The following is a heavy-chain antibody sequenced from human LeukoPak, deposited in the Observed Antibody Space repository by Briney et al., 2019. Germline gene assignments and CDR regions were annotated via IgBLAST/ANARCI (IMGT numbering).Heavy chain of an antibody. CDR3: ARDGEMATIENYFDY. CDR1: GGSISSSSYY. J-gene: IGHJ4*02. Sequence: SETLSLTCTVSGGSISSSSYYWGWLRQPPGTGLEWIGSIYYSGSTHYNPSLKSRVTISLDTSKNQFSLKLSSVTAADTAVYYCARDGEMATIENYFDYWGQGTLVTVSS. V-gene: IGHV4-39*07. CDR2: IYYSGST. D-gene: IGHD5-24*01.